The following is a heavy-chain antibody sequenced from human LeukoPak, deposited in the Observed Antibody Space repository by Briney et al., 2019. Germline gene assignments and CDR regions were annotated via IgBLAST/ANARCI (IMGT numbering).Heavy chain of an antibody. CDR3: TGAPTTVVTKSDY. V-gene: IGHV3-15*01. D-gene: IGHD4-23*01. CDR2: IKSKTDGGTT. CDR1: GFTFSNAW. Sequence: GGSLRLSCAASGFTFSNAWMRWVRQAPGKGLEWVGRIKSKTDGGTTDYAAPVKGRFTISRDDSKNTLYLQMNSLKTEDTAVYYCTGAPTTVVTKSDYWGQGTLVTVSS. J-gene: IGHJ4*02.